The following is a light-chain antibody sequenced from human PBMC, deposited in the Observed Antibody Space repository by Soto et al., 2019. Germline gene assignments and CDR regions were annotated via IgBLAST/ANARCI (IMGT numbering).Light chain of an antibody. J-gene: IGKJ3*01. CDR1: QSVSSN. V-gene: IGKV3-15*01. CDR3: QQYNNWPPFT. CDR2: GAS. Sequence: EIVMTQSPATLSVSPGERATLSCRASQSVSSNLAWYQQKPGQAPRHLIYGASTRATGIPARFSGSGSGTEFTLTNSSLQSEDFAVYYCQQYNNWPPFTFGPGTKVDIK.